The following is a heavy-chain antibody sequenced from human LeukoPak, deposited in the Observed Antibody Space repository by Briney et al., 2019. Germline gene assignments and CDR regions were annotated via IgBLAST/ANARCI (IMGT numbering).Heavy chain of an antibody. CDR2: ISDTSSYI. Sequence: PGGSLRLSCAASGFTFSNYNMNWVRQAPGKGLEWVSSISDTSSYIYYADSVKGRFTISRDNAKNSLYLQMNSLRAVDTAVYYCTRAGGYSYGSHYWGQGTLVTVSS. J-gene: IGHJ4*02. D-gene: IGHD5-18*01. CDR1: GFTFSNYN. CDR3: TRAGGYSYGSHY. V-gene: IGHV3-21*01.